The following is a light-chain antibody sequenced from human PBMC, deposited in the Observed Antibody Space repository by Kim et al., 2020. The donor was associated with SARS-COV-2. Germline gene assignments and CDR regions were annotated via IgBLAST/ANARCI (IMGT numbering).Light chain of an antibody. J-gene: IGLJ3*02. CDR3: QVWDSSSDPLV. CDR1: NIGSKS. V-gene: IGLV3-21*04. CDR2: YDS. Sequence: SYELTQPPSVSVAPGKTARITCGGNNIGSKSVHWYQQKPGQAPGLVIYYDSDRPSGIPERFSGSNSGNTATLTISRVEAGDEADYYCQVWDSSSDPLVFG.